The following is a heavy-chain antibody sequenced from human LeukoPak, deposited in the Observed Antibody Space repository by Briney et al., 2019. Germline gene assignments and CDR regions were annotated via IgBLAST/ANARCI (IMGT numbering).Heavy chain of an antibody. V-gene: IGHV4-38-2*01. J-gene: IGHJ3*02. CDR1: GYSISSGYY. Sequence: PSETLSLTCGVSGYSISSGYYWGWIRQRPEEGLEWIGSIYHSGSTYYNPSLKSRVTISVDTSKNQFSLKLRSVTAADTALYYCARWDSGEWFHDAFDIWGQGTRVTVSS. D-gene: IGHD3-3*01. CDR2: IYHSGST. CDR3: ARWDSGEWFHDAFDI.